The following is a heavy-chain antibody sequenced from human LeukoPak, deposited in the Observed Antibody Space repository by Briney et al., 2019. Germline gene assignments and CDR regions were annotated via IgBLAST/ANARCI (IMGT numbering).Heavy chain of an antibody. Sequence: KPGGSLRLSCAASGFTFSSYSMNWVRQAPGKGLEWVSSISSSSSYIYYADSVKGRFTISRDNAKNSLYLQMNSLRAEDTAVYYCGRTPPPPQWLAYYYGMDVWGQGTTVTVSS. CDR1: GFTFSSYS. D-gene: IGHD6-19*01. V-gene: IGHV3-21*01. J-gene: IGHJ6*02. CDR2: ISSSSSYI. CDR3: GRTPPPPQWLAYYYGMDV.